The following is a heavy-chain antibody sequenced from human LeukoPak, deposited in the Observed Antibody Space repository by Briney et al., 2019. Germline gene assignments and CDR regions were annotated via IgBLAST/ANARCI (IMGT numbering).Heavy chain of an antibody. J-gene: IGHJ4*02. CDR3: AKVETSGGANCYALDY. CDR2: ISGSDGST. D-gene: IGHD2-2*01. Sequence: GGSLRLSCAASGFTFSSYAMTWVCQAPDKGLEWVSAISGSDGSTYYADSVKGRFTISRDDSQNTLYLQMNSLSAEDTAVYYCAKVETSGGANCYALDYWGQGTLVTVSS. V-gene: IGHV3-23*01. CDR1: GFTFSSYA.